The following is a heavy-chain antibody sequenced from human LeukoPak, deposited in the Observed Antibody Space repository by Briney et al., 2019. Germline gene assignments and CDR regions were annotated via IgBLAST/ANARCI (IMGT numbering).Heavy chain of an antibody. CDR1: GYTFTTHW. V-gene: IGHV5-51*01. CDR3: ARQLGAVAGTSFFDP. Sequence: HGESLKISCKGSGYTFTTHWIGWVRQMPGKGLEWMGIIYPGDSDTRYSPSFQGQVTISADKSISTAYLQWSSLKASDTAMYYCARQLGAVAGTSFFDPWGQGTLVTVSS. J-gene: IGHJ5*02. D-gene: IGHD6-19*01. CDR2: IYPGDSDT.